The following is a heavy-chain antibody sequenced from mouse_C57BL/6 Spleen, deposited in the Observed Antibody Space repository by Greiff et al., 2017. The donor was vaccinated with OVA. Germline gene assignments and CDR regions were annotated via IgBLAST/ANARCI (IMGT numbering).Heavy chain of an antibody. D-gene: IGHD2-5*01. J-gene: IGHJ4*01. V-gene: IGHV5-4*03. Sequence: EVKLMESGGGLVKPGGSLKLSCAASGFTFSSYAMSWVRQTPEKRLEWVATISDGGSYTYYPDNVKGRFTISRDNAKNILYLQMSHLKSEDTAMYYGARGYSNYAMDYWGQGTSVTVSS. CDR2: ISDGGSYT. CDR3: ARGYSNYAMDY. CDR1: GFTFSSYA.